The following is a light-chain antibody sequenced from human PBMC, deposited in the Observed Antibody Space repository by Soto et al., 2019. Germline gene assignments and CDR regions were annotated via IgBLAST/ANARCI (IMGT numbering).Light chain of an antibody. J-gene: IGLJ1*01. CDR2: EVS. CDR1: SSDIGGYDY. V-gene: IGLV2-8*01. CDR3: ISYAGSNIRYV. Sequence: QSVLTQPPSASGSPGQSVTISCTGTSSDIGGYDYVSWYQQHPGKAPKLMIYEVSKRPSGVPDRFSGSKSGNTASLTVSGLQAEDEADYYCISYAGSNIRYVFGTGPRSPS.